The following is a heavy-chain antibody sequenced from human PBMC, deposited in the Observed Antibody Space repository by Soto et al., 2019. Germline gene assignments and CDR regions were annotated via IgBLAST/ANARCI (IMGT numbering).Heavy chain of an antibody. V-gene: IGHV3-23*01. CDR3: AKGPSMIVVVIPSWFDP. D-gene: IGHD3-22*01. Sequence: HPGGSLRLSCAASGFTFSSYAMSWVRQAPGKGLEWVSAISGSGGSTYYADSVKGRFTISRDNSKNTLYLQMNSLRAEDTAVYYCAKGPSMIVVVIPSWFDPWGQGTLVTVSS. CDR2: ISGSGGST. J-gene: IGHJ5*02. CDR1: GFTFSSYA.